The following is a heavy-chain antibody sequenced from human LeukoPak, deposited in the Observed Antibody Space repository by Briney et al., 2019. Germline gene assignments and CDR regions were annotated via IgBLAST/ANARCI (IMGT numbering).Heavy chain of an antibody. CDR3: ARRRPRGVFDY. Sequence: SETLSLTCAGYGGSFSGYYWSWIRQPPGKGLEWIGEINHSGSTNYNPSLKSRVTISVDTSKNQYCLKLSSVTAADTAVYYCARRRPRGVFDYWGQGTLVTVSS. D-gene: IGHD2-8*01. J-gene: IGHJ4*02. V-gene: IGHV4-34*01. CDR1: GGSFSGYY. CDR2: INHSGST.